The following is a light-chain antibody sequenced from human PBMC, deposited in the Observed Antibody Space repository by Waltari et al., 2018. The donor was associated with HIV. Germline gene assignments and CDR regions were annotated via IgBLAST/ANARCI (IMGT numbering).Light chain of an antibody. CDR3: SSYTSSRSYV. V-gene: IGLV2-14*03. J-gene: IGLJ1*01. CDR1: SSDVGGYIY. CDR2: PVS. Sequence: SALTQPASVSGSPGQSSTISCTGTSSDVGGYIYFPWYQQHPGKPPKLMIYPVSNRPAGVSNRCAGSKSGNTASLTISGLQAEDEADYYCSSYTSSRSYVFGTGTRVTV.